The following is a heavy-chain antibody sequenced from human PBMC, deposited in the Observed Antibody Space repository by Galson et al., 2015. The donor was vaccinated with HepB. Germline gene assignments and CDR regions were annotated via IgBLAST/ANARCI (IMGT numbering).Heavy chain of an antibody. D-gene: IGHD3-10*01. J-gene: IGHJ4*02. CDR1: GYTLTELS. CDR2: FDPEDGVT. CDR3: TPMVRGGGPYYFDY. Sequence: SVKVSCKVSGYTLTELSMHWVRQAPGKGLEWMGGFDPEDGVTIYAQKFHGRVTMTEDTSTDTAYMELSSLRSEDTAVYYCTPMVRGGGPYYFDYWGQGTLVTVSS. V-gene: IGHV1-24*01.